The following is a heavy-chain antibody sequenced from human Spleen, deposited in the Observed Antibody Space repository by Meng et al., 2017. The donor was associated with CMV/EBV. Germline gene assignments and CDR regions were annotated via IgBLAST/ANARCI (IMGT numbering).Heavy chain of an antibody. J-gene: IGHJ6*02. D-gene: IGHD2-2*01. Sequence: SETLSLTCTVSGGSMSDYYWSWIRQPPGKGLEWIGYIYNSENTNYNPSLKRRVTISVDMAKNHFSLRLSTVTAADTAVYYCARDRAPSSPTDYRYGMDVWGQGTTVTVSS. CDR2: IYNSENT. V-gene: IGHV4-59*01. CDR1: GGSMSDYY. CDR3: ARDRAPSSPTDYRYGMDV.